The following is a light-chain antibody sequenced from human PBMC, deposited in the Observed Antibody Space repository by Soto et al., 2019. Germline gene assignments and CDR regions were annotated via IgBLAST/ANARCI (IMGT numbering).Light chain of an antibody. CDR3: CSFPGSSIFYV. V-gene: IGLV2-23*01. CDR1: SSDVGSSNF. CDR2: EGS. Sequence: QSALTQPASVSWSPGQSLTISCPGTSSDVGSSNFVSWYQQHPGKAPKLIIYEGSRRPSGVSGRFSGSKSGNAASLTISGLQAEDEADYYCCSFPGSSIFYVFGTGTKVTVL. J-gene: IGLJ1*01.